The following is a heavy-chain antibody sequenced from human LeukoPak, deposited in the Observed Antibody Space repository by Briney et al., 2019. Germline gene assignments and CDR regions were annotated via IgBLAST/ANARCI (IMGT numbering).Heavy chain of an antibody. D-gene: IGHD2-8*01. CDR3: ARALLTSYYYGMDV. CDR1: GFTFSSYA. V-gene: IGHV3-30-3*01. Sequence: GGSLRLSCAASGFTFSSYAMHWVRQAPGKGLEWVAVISYDGSNKYYADSVKGRFTTSRDDSKNTLYLQMNSLRAEDTAVYYCARALLTSYYYGMDVWGQGTTVTVSS. J-gene: IGHJ6*02. CDR2: ISYDGSNK.